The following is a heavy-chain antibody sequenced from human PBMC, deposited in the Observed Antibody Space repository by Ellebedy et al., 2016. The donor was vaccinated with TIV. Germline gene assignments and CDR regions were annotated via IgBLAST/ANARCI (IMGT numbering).Heavy chain of an antibody. D-gene: IGHD6-19*01. V-gene: IGHV3-21*01. CDR3: ARVPIAVAGTEVYFDY. CDR2: ISSSSSYI. J-gene: IGHJ4*02. CDR1: GFTFSSYS. Sequence: GGSLRLSCAASGFTFSSYSMNWVRQAPGKGLEWVSSISSSSSYIYYADSVKDRFTISRDNAENSLYLQMNSLRAEDTAVYYCARVPIAVAGTEVYFDYWGQGTLVTVSS.